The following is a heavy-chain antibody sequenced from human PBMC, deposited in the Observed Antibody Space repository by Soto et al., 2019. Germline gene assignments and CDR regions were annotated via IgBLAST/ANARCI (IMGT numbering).Heavy chain of an antibody. CDR2: ISASGGST. J-gene: IGHJ4*02. D-gene: IGHD3-22*01. CDR1: GLTFSIYG. V-gene: IGHV3-23*01. CDR3: ASYYYHSSGYYHYFDY. Sequence: VSLRLSCAASGLTFSIYGMSWVRQAPGKGPEWVSGISASGGSTYYADSVKGRFTISRDNSKNTVYLQMNSLRAEDTASYYCASYYYHSSGYYHYFDYWGQGTLVTVSS.